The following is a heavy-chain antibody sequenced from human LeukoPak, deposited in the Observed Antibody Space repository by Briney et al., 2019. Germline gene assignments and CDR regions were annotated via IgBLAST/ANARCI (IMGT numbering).Heavy chain of an antibody. Sequence: GGSLRVSCAASGFTFSAYRMSWGRQAPGKGLEWVANLKQDGSEKYYVDSVKGRFTISRDNAKNSLYLQMNSLRGEDTAVYYCARDDGFYSASGIYQNYFDHWGQGILVTVSP. D-gene: IGHD3-10*01. V-gene: IGHV3-7*01. CDR3: ARDDGFYSASGIYQNYFDH. J-gene: IGHJ4*02. CDR1: GFTFSAYR. CDR2: LKQDGSEK.